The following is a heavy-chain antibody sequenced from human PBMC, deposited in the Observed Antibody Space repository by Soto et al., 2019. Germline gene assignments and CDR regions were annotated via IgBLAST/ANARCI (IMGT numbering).Heavy chain of an antibody. CDR1: GYSFTSYW. V-gene: IGHV5-51*01. J-gene: IGHJ4*02. CDR3: ASPHYPGRSGYYVVY. D-gene: IGHD5-12*01. CDR2: IYPGDSDT. Sequence: GESLKISCKGSGYSFTSYWIGWVRQMPGKGLECMGIIYPGDSDTRYSPSFQGQVTISADKSISTAYLQWSSLKASDTAMYYCASPHYPGRSGYYVVYWGQGTLVTVSS.